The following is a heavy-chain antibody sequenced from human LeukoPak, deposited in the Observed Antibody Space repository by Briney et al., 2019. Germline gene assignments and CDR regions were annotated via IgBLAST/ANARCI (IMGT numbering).Heavy chain of an antibody. Sequence: GGSLRLSCAASGFTFSSYAMSWVRQAPGKGLEWVSAISGSGGSTYYADSVKGRFTISRDNSKNTLYLQMNSLRAEDTAVYYCARLAAAGTWPEGYYYYYMDVWGKGTTVTVSS. CDR3: ARLAAAGTWPEGYYYYYMDV. CDR2: ISGSGGST. CDR1: GFTFSSYA. J-gene: IGHJ6*03. D-gene: IGHD6-13*01. V-gene: IGHV3-23*01.